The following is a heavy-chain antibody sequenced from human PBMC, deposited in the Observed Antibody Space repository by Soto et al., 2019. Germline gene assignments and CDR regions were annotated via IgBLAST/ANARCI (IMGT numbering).Heavy chain of an antibody. CDR3: ARDLAPRPNDYFDY. J-gene: IGHJ4*02. CDR2: ISTSGTTI. CDR1: GFTFSDYY. Sequence: QVQLVESGGGLVKPGGSLRLSCAAPGFTFSDYYMSWIRQAPGKGLEWVSYISTSGTTIYYADSVKGRFIISRDNAKNSLYLQMNSLRDEDTAVYYCARDLAPRPNDYFDYWGQGTLVTVSS. V-gene: IGHV3-11*01.